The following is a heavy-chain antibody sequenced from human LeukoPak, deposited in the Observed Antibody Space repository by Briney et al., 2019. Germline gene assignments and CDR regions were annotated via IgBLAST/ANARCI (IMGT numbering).Heavy chain of an antibody. Sequence: GASVKVSCKASGYTFTSYYMHWVRQAPGQGLEWMGIINPSGGSTSYAQKLQGRVTMTTDTSTSTAYMELRSLRSDDTAVYYCARADYGDSCWGQGTLVTVSS. J-gene: IGHJ4*02. D-gene: IGHD4-17*01. CDR2: INPSGGST. CDR1: GYTFTSYY. CDR3: ARADYGDSC. V-gene: IGHV1-46*01.